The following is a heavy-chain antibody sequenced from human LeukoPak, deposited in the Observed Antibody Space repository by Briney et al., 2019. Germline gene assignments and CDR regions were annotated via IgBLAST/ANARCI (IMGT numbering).Heavy chain of an antibody. Sequence: PWASVKVSCKASGYTFTGYYMHWVRQAPGQGLEWMGWINPNSGGTNYAQKFQGRVTMTRDTSISTAYMELSRLRSDDTAVDYCARGLRGIAAAGTNYWGQGTLLTVSS. J-gene: IGHJ4*02. V-gene: IGHV1-2*02. D-gene: IGHD6-13*01. CDR3: ARGLRGIAAAGTNY. CDR2: INPNSGGT. CDR1: GYTFTGYY.